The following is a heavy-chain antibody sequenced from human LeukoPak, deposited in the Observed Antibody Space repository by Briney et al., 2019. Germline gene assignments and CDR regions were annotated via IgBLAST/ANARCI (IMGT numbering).Heavy chain of an antibody. CDR1: GYSFTSYW. Sequence: GESLKISCKGSGYSFTSYWIGWVRQMPGKGLEWMGIIYPGDSDTRYSPSFQGQVTISADKSISTAYLQWSSLKASDTAMYYCARHVFYGDYGTPTAGVDYWGQGTLVTVSS. D-gene: IGHD4-17*01. CDR3: ARHVFYGDYGTPTAGVDY. V-gene: IGHV5-51*01. CDR2: IYPGDSDT. J-gene: IGHJ4*02.